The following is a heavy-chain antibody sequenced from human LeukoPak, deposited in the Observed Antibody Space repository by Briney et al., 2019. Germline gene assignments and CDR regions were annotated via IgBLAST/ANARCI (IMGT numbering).Heavy chain of an antibody. V-gene: IGHV4-61*02. CDR3: ARSQPYCSSTSCYPPPIYYYYYAMDV. D-gene: IGHD2-2*01. CDR1: GGSISSGNYY. CDR2: IYTSGST. J-gene: IGHJ6*02. Sequence: SQTLSLTCTVSGGSISSGNYYWSWIRQPAGKGLECIGRIYTSGSTNYNPSLKSRVTISVGTSKNQFSLKLSSVTAADTDVYYCARSQPYCSSTSCYPPPIYYYYYAMDVWGQGTTVTVSS.